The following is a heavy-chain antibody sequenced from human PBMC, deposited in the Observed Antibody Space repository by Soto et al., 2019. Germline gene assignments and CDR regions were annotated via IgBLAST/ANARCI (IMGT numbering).Heavy chain of an antibody. CDR2: IYYSGST. CDR3: ARRVYCSGGSCYSYNWFDP. V-gene: IGHV4-39*01. J-gene: IGHJ5*02. Sequence: PSETLSLTCTVSGGSTSSSSYYWGWIRQPPGKGLEWIGSIYYSGSTYYNPSLKSRVTISVDTSKNQFSLKLSSVTAADTTVYYCARRVYCSGGSCYSYNWFDPWGQGTLVTVSS. CDR1: GGSTSSSSYY. D-gene: IGHD2-15*01.